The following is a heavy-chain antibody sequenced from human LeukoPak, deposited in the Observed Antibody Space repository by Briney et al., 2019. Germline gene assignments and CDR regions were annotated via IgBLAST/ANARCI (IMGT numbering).Heavy chain of an antibody. V-gene: IGHV4-39*01. Sequence: PSETLSLTCTVSGGSISSSSYYWGWIRQPPGKGLEWIGSIYYSGSTYYNPSLKSRVTISVDTSKNQFSLKLSSVTAADTAVYYCARQLAGIDPYYFDYWGQGTLVTVSS. CDR1: GGSISSSSYY. CDR2: IYYSGST. J-gene: IGHJ4*02. D-gene: IGHD6-19*01. CDR3: ARQLAGIDPYYFDY.